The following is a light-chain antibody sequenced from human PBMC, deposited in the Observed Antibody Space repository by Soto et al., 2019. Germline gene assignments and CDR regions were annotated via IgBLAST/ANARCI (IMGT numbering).Light chain of an antibody. CDR3: QQRTNWPPYT. J-gene: IGKJ2*01. CDR2: DAF. V-gene: IGKV3-11*01. Sequence: EIVLTQSPATLSLSPGERATLSCRASQDISKYLAWYQQKPGQAPRLLIYDAFNRATGIPARFSGSGSGTDFTLTISSLEPEDFAVYYCQQRTNWPPYTFGQGTKVEIK. CDR1: QDISKY.